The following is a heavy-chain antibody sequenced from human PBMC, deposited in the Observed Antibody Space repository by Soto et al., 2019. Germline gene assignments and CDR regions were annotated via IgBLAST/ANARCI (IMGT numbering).Heavy chain of an antibody. V-gene: IGHV4-31*03. CDR1: GGSISSGGYY. Sequence: SETLSLTCTVSGGSISSGGYYWSWIRQHPGKGLEWIGYIYYSGSTYYNPSLKSRVTISVDTSKNQFSLKLSSVTAADTAVYYCASLLWFGDQWPYYYYGMDVWGQGTTVTVS. J-gene: IGHJ6*02. CDR3: ASLLWFGDQWPYYYYGMDV. D-gene: IGHD3-10*01. CDR2: IYYSGST.